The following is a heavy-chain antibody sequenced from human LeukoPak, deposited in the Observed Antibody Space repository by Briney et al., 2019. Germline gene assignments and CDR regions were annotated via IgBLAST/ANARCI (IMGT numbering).Heavy chain of an antibody. J-gene: IGHJ4*02. Sequence: GGSLKLSCTASGFTFVNYAMSWVRQAPGKGLEWVSAISGGGGTTYYADSVKGRFTISRDNSKNTLYLQMNSLRPEDTAVYYCARSVGSGRFDYWGQGTLVTVSS. CDR2: ISGGGGTT. V-gene: IGHV3-23*01. CDR3: ARSVGSGRFDY. D-gene: IGHD6-19*01. CDR1: GFTFVNYA.